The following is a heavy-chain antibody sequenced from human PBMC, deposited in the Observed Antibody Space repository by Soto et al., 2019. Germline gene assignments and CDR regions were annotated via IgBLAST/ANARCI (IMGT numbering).Heavy chain of an antibody. J-gene: IGHJ6*02. CDR2: IIPIFGTA. CDR1: GGTFSSYA. Sequence: QVQLVQSGAEVKKPGSSVKVSCKASGGTFSSYAISWVRQAPGQGLEWMGGIIPIFGTANYAQKFQGRVTITADESTSTAYXELSSLRSXDXAVYYCARDGMTTVTTSYYYYGMDVWGQGTTVTVSS. D-gene: IGHD4-17*01. V-gene: IGHV1-69*12. CDR3: ARDGMTTVTTSYYYYGMDV.